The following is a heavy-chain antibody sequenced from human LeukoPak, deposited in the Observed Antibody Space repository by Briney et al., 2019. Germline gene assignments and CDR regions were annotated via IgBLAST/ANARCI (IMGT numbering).Heavy chain of an antibody. J-gene: IGHJ4*02. CDR2: FDPEDGET. CDR3: ATAVITMVRGVLGDY. D-gene: IGHD3-10*01. V-gene: IGHV1-24*01. CDR1: GYTLTELS. Sequence: ASVKVSCKVSGYTLTELSMHWVRQAPGKGLVWGGGFDPEDGETIYAQKFKGRVTMTEDTSTDTAYMELSSLRSEDTAVYYCATAVITMVRGVLGDYWGQGTLVTVSS.